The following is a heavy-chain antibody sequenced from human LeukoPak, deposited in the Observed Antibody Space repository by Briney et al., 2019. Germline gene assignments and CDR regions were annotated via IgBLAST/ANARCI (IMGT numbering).Heavy chain of an antibody. CDR1: GFSFSNYV. CDR2: ISSSSSTI. Sequence: PGGSLKLSCAASGFSFSNYVMQWVRQAPGKGLEWVSYISSSSSTIYYADSVKGRFTISRDNAKNSLYLQMNSLRAEDTAVYYCARRGYCSSTSCFFWFDPWGQGTLVTVSS. D-gene: IGHD2-2*01. CDR3: ARRGYCSSTSCFFWFDP. J-gene: IGHJ5*02. V-gene: IGHV3-48*01.